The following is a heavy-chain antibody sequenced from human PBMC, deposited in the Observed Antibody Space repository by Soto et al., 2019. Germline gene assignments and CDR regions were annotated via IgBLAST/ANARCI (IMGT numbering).Heavy chain of an antibody. Sequence: QVQLVQSGAEVKKPGSSVKVSCKASGGTFSSYAISWVRQAPGQGLEWMGGIIPIFGTANYAQKFQGRVTITADESTSTAYMELSSQRSEDTAVYYCARGAAAGRYYYYGMDVWGQGTTVTVSS. J-gene: IGHJ6*02. CDR1: GGTFSSYA. CDR3: ARGAAAGRYYYYGMDV. D-gene: IGHD6-13*01. V-gene: IGHV1-69*12. CDR2: IIPIFGTA.